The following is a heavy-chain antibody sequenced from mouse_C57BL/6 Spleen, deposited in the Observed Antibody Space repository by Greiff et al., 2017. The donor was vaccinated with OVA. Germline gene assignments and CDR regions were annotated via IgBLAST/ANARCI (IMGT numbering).Heavy chain of an antibody. Sequence: EVMLVESGGDLVKPGGSLKLSCAASGFTFSSYGMSWVRQTPDKRLEWVATISSGGSYTYYPDSVKGRFTISRDNAKNTLYLQMSSLKSEDTAIYYCARQDSTVVDYWGQGTTLTVSS. V-gene: IGHV5-6*01. J-gene: IGHJ2*01. CDR2: ISSGGSYT. CDR3: ARQDSTVVDY. D-gene: IGHD1-1*01. CDR1: GFTFSSYG.